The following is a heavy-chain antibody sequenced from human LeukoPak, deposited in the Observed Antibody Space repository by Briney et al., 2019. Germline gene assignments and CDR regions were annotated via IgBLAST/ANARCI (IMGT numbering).Heavy chain of an antibody. CDR3: ARAKPMTTVTTDY. V-gene: IGHV3-21*01. J-gene: IGHJ4*02. CDR2: ISSSSSYI. Sequence: GGSLRLSCAASGFTFSGFEMNWVRQAPGKGLEWVSSISSSSSYIYYADSVKGRFTISRDNAKNSLYLQMNSLRAEDTAVYYCARAKPMTTVTTDYWGQGTLVTVSS. D-gene: IGHD4-17*01. CDR1: GFTFSGFE.